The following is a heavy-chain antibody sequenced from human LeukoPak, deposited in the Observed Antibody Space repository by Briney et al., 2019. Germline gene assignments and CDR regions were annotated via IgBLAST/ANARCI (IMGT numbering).Heavy chain of an antibody. J-gene: IGHJ4*02. CDR3: ARGGASSSWFIDY. D-gene: IGHD6-13*01. CDR2: ISYDGTTK. V-gene: IGHV3-30*14. Sequence: QAGGSLRLSCAASGFTFTNYPVHWVRQAPGKGLEWVTVISYDGTTKYYADSVKGRFTISRDNSKNTLYLQMNSLRAEDTAVYYCARGGASSSWFIDYWGQGTLVTVSS. CDR1: GFTFTNYP.